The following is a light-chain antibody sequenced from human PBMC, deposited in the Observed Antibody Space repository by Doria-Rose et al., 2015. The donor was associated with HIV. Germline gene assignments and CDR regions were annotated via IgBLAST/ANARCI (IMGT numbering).Light chain of an antibody. CDR3: QQYYDTPS. V-gene: IGKV4-1*01. CDR1: QSLLYTSTNY. CDR2: WAS. Sequence: DIQMTQSPESLGMSLGERATLNCKSNQSLLYTSTNYLAWYQQKPGQPPKLSIYWASTRQSGVPARFSGSGSGTDFTLTISSLEAEDVAVYYCQQYYDTPSFGPGTTVDIK. J-gene: IGKJ3*01.